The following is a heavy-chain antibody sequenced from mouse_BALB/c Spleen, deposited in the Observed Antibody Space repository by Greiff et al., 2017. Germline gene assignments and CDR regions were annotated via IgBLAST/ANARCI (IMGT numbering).Heavy chain of an antibody. D-gene: IGHD2-14*01. CDR2: INPSNGGT. J-gene: IGHJ2*01. Sequence: QVQLQQPGAELVKPGASVKLSCKASGYTFTSYYMYWVKQRPGQGLEWIGGINPSNGGTNFNEKFKSKATLTVDKSSSTAYMQLSSLTSEDSAVYYCMHYRYEGDYFDYWGQGTTLTVSS. V-gene: IGHV1S81*02. CDR1: GYTFTSYY. CDR3: MHYRYEGDYFDY.